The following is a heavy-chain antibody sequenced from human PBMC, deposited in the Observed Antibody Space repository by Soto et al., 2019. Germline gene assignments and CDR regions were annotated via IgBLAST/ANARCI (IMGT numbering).Heavy chain of an antibody. CDR2: IGTAGDT. J-gene: IGHJ5*02. CDR3: AREHSTGWFDP. V-gene: IGHV3-13*01. Sequence: GGSLRLSCAASGFTFSSYDMHWVRQATGKGLEWVSAIGTAGDTYYPGSVKGRFTISRENAKNSLYLQMNSPRAGDTAVYYCAREHSTGWFDPWGQGTLVTVSS. CDR1: GFTFSSYD.